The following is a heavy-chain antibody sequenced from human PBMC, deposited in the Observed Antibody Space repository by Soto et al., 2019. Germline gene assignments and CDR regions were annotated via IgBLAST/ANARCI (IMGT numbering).Heavy chain of an antibody. CDR3: ARDMSSSSRITYYYGMDV. CDR2: ISYDGSNK. J-gene: IGHJ6*02. Sequence: RRLSCAASGFTFSSYAMHWVRQAPGKGLEWVAVISYDGSNKYYADSVKGRFTISRDNSKNTLYLQMNSLRAEDTAVYYCARDMSSSSRITYYYGMDVWGQGTTVTVSS. CDR1: GFTFSSYA. D-gene: IGHD6-6*01. V-gene: IGHV3-30-3*01.